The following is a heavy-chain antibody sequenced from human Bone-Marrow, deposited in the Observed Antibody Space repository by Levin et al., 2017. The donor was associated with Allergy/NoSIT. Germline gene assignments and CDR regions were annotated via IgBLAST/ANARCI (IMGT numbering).Heavy chain of an antibody. J-gene: IGHJ6*02. D-gene: IGHD3-9*01. V-gene: IGHV3-30*18. Sequence: GSLRLSCAASRFIFRNYGMHWVRQAPGKGLEWGAGISYDGSDKYYADSVKGRLTRSRDNSKNTLYLQMNSLRAEDTAFYFCAKDSIHYYYGMDVWGQGTTVTVSS. CDR3: AKDSIHYYYGMDV. CDR2: ISYDGSDK. CDR1: RFIFRNYG.